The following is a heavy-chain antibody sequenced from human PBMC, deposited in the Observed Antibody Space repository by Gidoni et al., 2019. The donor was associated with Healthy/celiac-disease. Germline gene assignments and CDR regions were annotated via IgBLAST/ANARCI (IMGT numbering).Heavy chain of an antibody. J-gene: IGHJ3*02. CDR2: IWYDGSNK. Sequence: QVQLVESGGGVVQPGRSLRLSCAASGFTFSSYGMHWVRQAPGKGLEWVAVIWYDGSNKYYADSVKGRFTISRDNSKNTLYLQMNSLRAEDTAVYYCARDRDYGDYGDAFDIWGQGTMVTVSS. CDR1: GFTFSSYG. V-gene: IGHV3-33*01. CDR3: ARDRDYGDYGDAFDI. D-gene: IGHD4-17*01.